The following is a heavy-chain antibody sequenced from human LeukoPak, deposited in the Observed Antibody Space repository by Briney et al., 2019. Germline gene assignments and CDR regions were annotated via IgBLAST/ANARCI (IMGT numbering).Heavy chain of an antibody. CDR1: GGTFSSYA. CDR2: INPIFGTA. V-gene: IGHV1-69*13. CDR3: ARTVTGVQPYYYFDY. D-gene: IGHD6-13*01. J-gene: IGHJ4*02. Sequence: SVKVSCKASGGTFSSYAISWVRQAPGQGLEWMGGINPIFGTANYAQKFQGRVTITADESTSTAHMELSSLRSEDTAVYYCARTVTGVQPYYYFDYWGQGTLVTVSS.